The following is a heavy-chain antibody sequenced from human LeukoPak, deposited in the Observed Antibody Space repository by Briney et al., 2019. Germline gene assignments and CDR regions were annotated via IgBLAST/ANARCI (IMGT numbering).Heavy chain of an antibody. CDR1: GFTFGIYA. CDR3: ARETAMVT. V-gene: IGHV3-30-3*01. D-gene: IGHD5-18*01. Sequence: GRSLRLSCAASGFTFGIYAMHWVRQAPGKGLEWVAVISYDGSNKYYADSVKGRFTISRDNSKNSLYLQMNSLRAEDTAVYYCARETAMVTWGQGTLVTVSS. CDR2: ISYDGSNK. J-gene: IGHJ4*02.